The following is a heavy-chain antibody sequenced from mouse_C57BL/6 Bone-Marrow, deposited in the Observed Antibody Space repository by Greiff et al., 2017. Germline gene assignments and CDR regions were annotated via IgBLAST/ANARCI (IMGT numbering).Heavy chain of an antibody. CDR3: AVYYGYDGDYFDY. J-gene: IGHJ2*01. Sequence: VQLQQSGAELARPGASVKMSCKASGYTFTSYTMHWVKQRPGQGLEWIGYINPSSGYTKYNQKFQDKATLTADKSSSTAYMQLSSLTSEDSAVYYCAVYYGYDGDYFDYWGQGTTLTVSS. V-gene: IGHV1-4*01. CDR1: GYTFTSYT. D-gene: IGHD2-2*01. CDR2: INPSSGYT.